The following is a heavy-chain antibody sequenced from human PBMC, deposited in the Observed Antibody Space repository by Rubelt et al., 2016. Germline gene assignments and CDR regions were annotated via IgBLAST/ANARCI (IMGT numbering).Heavy chain of an antibody. D-gene: IGHD3-22*01. CDR3: ARIWYDSSRVDH. J-gene: IGHJ4*02. V-gene: IGHV4-34*01. CDR1: GGSFSGYY. CDR2: INHSGST. Sequence: QVQLQQWGAGLLKPSETLSLTCAVYGGSFSGYYWSWIRQPPGKGLEWIGEINHSGSTNYNPSRKSRVTISVEPSKNQFSLKRSAVTAADTAVYYCARIWYDSSRVDHWGQGTLVTVSS.